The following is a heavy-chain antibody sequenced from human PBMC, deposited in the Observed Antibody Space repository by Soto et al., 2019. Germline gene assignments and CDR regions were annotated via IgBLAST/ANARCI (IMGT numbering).Heavy chain of an antibody. CDR2: IYYSGRT. J-gene: IGHJ4*02. D-gene: IGHD2-2*01. CDR1: GGSISSSSYY. Sequence: SETLSLTCTVSGGSISSSSYYWGWIRQPPGKGLEWIGSIYYSGRTYYNPSLKSRVTISVDTSKNQFSLKLSSVTAADTAVYYCATPGAYCSSTSCYATFDYWGQGTLVTVSS. V-gene: IGHV4-39*01. CDR3: ATPGAYCSSTSCYATFDY.